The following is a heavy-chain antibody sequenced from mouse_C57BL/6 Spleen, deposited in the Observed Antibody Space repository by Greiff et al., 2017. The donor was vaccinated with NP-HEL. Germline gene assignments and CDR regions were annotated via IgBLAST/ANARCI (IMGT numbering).Heavy chain of an antibody. Sequence: EVQLQQSGTVLARPGASVKMSCKASGYTFTSYWMHWVQQRPGQGLEWIGAIYPGNSDNSYNQKFKGKAKLTAVTSASTAYMELSSLTNEDSAVYYCTRLLLRAWFAYWGQGTLVTVSA. J-gene: IGHJ3*01. D-gene: IGHD1-1*01. CDR2: IYPGNSDN. CDR1: GYTFTSYW. CDR3: TRLLLRAWFAY. V-gene: IGHV1-5*01.